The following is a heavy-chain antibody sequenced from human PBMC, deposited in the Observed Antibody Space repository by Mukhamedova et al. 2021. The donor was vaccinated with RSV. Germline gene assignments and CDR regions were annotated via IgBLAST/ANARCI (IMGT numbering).Heavy chain of an antibody. D-gene: IGHD3-3*01. CDR2: GST. V-gene: IGHV4-39*07. CDR3: ARDGGGDYDFWSGPHYYYYGMDV. J-gene: IGHJ6*01. Sequence: GSTYYNPSLKSRVTISVDTSKNQFSLKLSSVTAADTAVYYCARDGGGDYDFWSGPHYYYYGMDV.